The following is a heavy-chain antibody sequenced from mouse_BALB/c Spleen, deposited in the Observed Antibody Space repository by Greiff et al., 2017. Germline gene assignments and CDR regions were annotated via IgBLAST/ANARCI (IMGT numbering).Heavy chain of an antibody. CDR1: GFTFNTYA. J-gene: IGHJ4*01. V-gene: IGHV10-1*02. CDR2: IRRKSNNYAT. D-gene: IGHD3-2*02. Sequence: EVKVEESGGGLVQPKGSLKLSCAASGFTFNTYAMNWVRQAPGKGLEWVARIRRKSNNYATYYADSVKDRFTISRDDSQSMLYLQMNNLKTEDTAMYYCVRQPRGYYAMDYWGQGTSVTVSS. CDR3: VRQPRGYYAMDY.